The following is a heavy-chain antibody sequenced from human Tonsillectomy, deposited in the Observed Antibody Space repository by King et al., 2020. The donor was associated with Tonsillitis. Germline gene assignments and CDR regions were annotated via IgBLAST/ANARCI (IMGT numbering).Heavy chain of an antibody. CDR3: ARDGGEYYFDY. V-gene: IGHV3-30-3*01. Sequence: VQLVESGGGVVQPGRSLRLSCAASGFTFSTYALHWVRQAPGKGREWVAVLSYVGSNKYYPASGKGQFTISRDNSKNTLYLQMNSLRAEDTAVYYCARDGGEYYFDYWGQGTLVTVSS. J-gene: IGHJ4*02. CDR2: LSYVGSNK. D-gene: IGHD3-10*01. CDR1: GFTFSTYA.